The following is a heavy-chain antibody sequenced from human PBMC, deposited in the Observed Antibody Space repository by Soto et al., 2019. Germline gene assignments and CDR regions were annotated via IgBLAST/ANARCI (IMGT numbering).Heavy chain of an antibody. D-gene: IGHD3-3*01. CDR2: IYYSGST. CDR3: ALFGVVITEVDY. V-gene: IGHV4-30-4*01. J-gene: IGHJ4*02. Sequence: SETLSLTCTVSGGSISSGDYYWRWIRQPPGKGLEWIGYIYYSGSTYYNPSLKSRVTISVDTSKNQFSLKLSSVTAADTAVYYCALFGVVITEVDYWGQGTLVTVSS. CDR1: GGSISSGDYY.